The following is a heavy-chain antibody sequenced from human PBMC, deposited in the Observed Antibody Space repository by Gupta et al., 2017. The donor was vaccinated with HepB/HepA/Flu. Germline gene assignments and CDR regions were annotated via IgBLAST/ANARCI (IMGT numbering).Heavy chain of an antibody. Sequence: QITLKESGPTVVKPTQTLTLTCTFSGFSLTTSGVGVGWIRQPPGKALEWLAVIYWDDDRRYNTSLKNRLTITKDTSKNQVVLTLANMDPVDTATYFCAHRLGNQGSWDCGVLDYWGQGILVTVSS. CDR2: IYWDDDR. CDR3: AHRLGNQGSWDCGVLDY. CDR1: GFSLTTSGVG. J-gene: IGHJ4*02. D-gene: IGHD2-21*01. V-gene: IGHV2-5*02.